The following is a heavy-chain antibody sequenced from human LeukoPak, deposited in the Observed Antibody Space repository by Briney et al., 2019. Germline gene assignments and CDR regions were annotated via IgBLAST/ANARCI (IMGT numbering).Heavy chain of an antibody. V-gene: IGHV4-34*01. CDR2: INHSGST. CDR3: ARVGCSGGSCYSYAFDI. CDR1: GGSFSGYY. J-gene: IGHJ3*02. D-gene: IGHD2-15*01. Sequence: SETLSLTCAVYGGSFSGYYWSWIRQPPGKGLEWIGEINHSGSTNYNPSLKSRVTISVDTSKSQFSLKLSSVTAADTAVYYCARVGCSGGSCYSYAFDIWGQGTMVTVSS.